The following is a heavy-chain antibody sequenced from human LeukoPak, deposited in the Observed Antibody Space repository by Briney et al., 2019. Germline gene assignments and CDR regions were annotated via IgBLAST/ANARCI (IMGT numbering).Heavy chain of an antibody. CDR1: GFAFSSNW. Sequence: GGSLRLSCAASGFAFSSNWMHWVRQAPGKGLVWVSRTNSDGSSTSYADSVKGRFTISRDNAKNTLYLQMNSLRAEDTAVYYCARGYGSTPTYWGQGTLVTVSS. CDR2: TNSDGSST. J-gene: IGHJ4*02. D-gene: IGHD2-2*01. V-gene: IGHV3-74*01. CDR3: ARGYGSTPTY.